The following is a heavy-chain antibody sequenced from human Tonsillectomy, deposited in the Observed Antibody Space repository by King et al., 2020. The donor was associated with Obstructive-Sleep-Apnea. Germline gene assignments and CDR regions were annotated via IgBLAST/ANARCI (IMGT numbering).Heavy chain of an antibody. CDR3: AKVESIAARPNYFDY. V-gene: IGHV3-23*04. Sequence: VQLVESGGGLVQPGGSLRLSCAASAFTFSSYAMSWVRQAPGKGQEWVSAISGSGGSTYYADSVKGRFTTSRDNSKNTLYLQMNSLRAEDTGVYYCAKVESIAARPNYFDYWGQGTLVTVSS. D-gene: IGHD6-6*01. J-gene: IGHJ4*02. CDR1: AFTFSSYA. CDR2: ISGSGGST.